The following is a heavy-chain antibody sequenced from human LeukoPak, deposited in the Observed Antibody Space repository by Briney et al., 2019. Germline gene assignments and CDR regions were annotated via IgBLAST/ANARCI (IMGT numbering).Heavy chain of an antibody. CDR1: GFTFSSYG. CDR3: AKRKTYYFDY. J-gene: IGHJ4*02. V-gene: IGHV3-48*04. Sequence: GGSLRLSCAASGFTFSSYGMHWVRQAPGKGLEWVSYISSSGSTIYYADSVKGRFTISRDNAKNSLYLQMNSLRAEDTAVYYCAKRKTYYFDYWGQGTLVTVSS. CDR2: ISSSGSTI.